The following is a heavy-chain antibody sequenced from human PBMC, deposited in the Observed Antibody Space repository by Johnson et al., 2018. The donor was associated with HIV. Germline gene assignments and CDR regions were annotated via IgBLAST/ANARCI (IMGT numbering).Heavy chain of an antibody. J-gene: IGHJ3*02. D-gene: IGHD3-22*01. CDR2: ISASGSNI. CDR3: GRKTSLTMIVAITYHGAFDI. V-gene: IGHV3-11*04. CDR1: GFTLSDFY. Sequence: QVQLVESGGGLVKPGGSLRLSCAASGFTLSDFYMSWIRQAPGKGPEWLSYISASGSNIYYVDSVKGRFTISRDDAKNLLFLQMNSLTADDTAVYYCGRKTSLTMIVAITYHGAFDIWGQGTMVTVSS.